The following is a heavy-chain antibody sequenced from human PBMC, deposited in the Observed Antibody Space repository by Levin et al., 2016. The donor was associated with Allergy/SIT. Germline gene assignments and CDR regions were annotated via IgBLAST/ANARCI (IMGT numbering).Heavy chain of an antibody. CDR2: INSDGSNI. J-gene: IGHJ4*02. CDR1: GLTFSNYD. Sequence: GESLKISCAASGLTFSNYDMHWVRQAPGKGLVWVSRINSDGSNINYADSVKGRFTISRDNAKNTLYLQMNSLRAEDTAMYYCARTEYNSSTSDYWGQGTLVTVSS. D-gene: IGHD6-6*01. CDR3: ARTEYNSSTSDY. V-gene: IGHV3-74*01.